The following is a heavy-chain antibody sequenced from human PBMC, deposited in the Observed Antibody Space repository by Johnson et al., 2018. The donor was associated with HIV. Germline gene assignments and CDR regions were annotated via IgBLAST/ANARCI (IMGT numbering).Heavy chain of an antibody. CDR3: ARDLRDIVVPDAFDI. CDR2: ISYDGSNK. D-gene: IGHD5-12*01. Sequence: QVQLVESGGGVVQPGRSLRLSCAASGFTFSSYAMHWVRQAPGKGLEWVAVISYDGSNKYYADSVKGRFTISRDNDKNSMYLQMNSLRAEDTSVYYCARDLRDIVVPDAFDIWGQGTMVTVSS. CDR1: GFTFSSYA. J-gene: IGHJ3*02. V-gene: IGHV3-30-3*01.